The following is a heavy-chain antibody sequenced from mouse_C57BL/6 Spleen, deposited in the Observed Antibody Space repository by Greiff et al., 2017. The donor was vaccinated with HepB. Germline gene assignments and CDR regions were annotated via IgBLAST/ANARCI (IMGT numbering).Heavy chain of an antibody. CDR1: GYTFTSYC. CDR2: IDPNSGGT. J-gene: IGHJ4*01. CDR3: ASRVPIYYYGSSLYAMDY. Sequence: QVQLQQPGAELVKPGASVKLSCKASGYTFTSYCMHWVKQRPGRGLEWIGRIDPNSGGTKYNEKFKSKATLTVDKPSSTAYMQLSSLTSEDSAVYYCASRVPIYYYGSSLYAMDYWGQGTSVTVSS. V-gene: IGHV1-72*01. D-gene: IGHD1-1*01.